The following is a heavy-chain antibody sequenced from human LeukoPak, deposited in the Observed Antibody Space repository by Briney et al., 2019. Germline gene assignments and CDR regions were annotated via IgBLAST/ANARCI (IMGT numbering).Heavy chain of an antibody. CDR3: ARGMTKLAAAFGY. J-gene: IGHJ4*02. D-gene: IGHD6-13*01. Sequence: GASVKVSCKASGYTFTGYYMHWVRLAPGQGLEWMGWINPNSGGTNYAQKFQGWVTMTRDTSISTAYMELSRLRSDDTAVHYCARGMTKLAAAFGYWGQGTLVTVSS. V-gene: IGHV1-2*04. CDR1: GYTFTGYY. CDR2: INPNSGGT.